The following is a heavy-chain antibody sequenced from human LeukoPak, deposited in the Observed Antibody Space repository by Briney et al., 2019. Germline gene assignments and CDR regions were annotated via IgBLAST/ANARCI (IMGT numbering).Heavy chain of an antibody. CDR2: INQDGSVT. J-gene: IGHJ4*02. Sequence: SGRSLRLSCATSGIIFSNHWMDWARQAPGKGLGWVSNINQDGSVTYYAGSVKGRYTISRDNAKNTLYLQMNSLRAEDTAVYYCVNSLGAIDNWGQGTLVSVSS. D-gene: IGHD2-21*01. CDR1: GIIFSNHW. V-gene: IGHV3-74*01. CDR3: VNSLGAIDN.